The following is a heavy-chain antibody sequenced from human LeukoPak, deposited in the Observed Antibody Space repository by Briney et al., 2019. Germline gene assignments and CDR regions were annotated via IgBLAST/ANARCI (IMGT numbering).Heavy chain of an antibody. J-gene: IGHJ4*02. D-gene: IGHD2-15*01. Sequence: SVKVSCKASGGTFSSYAISWVRQAPGQGLEWMGGIIPIFGTANYAQKFQGRVTITTDESTSTAYMELSSLRSEDTAVYYCAGYCSGGSCYDHYFDYWGPGTLVTVSS. CDR2: IIPIFGTA. CDR3: AGYCSGGSCYDHYFDY. CDR1: GGTFSSYA. V-gene: IGHV1-69*05.